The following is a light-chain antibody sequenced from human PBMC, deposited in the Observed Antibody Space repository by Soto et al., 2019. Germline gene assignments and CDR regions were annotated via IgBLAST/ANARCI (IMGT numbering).Light chain of an antibody. CDR2: EAS. V-gene: IGKV1-9*01. Sequence: DIQLTQSPSFLSASVGDRVSITCRASQAIDSDLAGFQQKPGTAPKLLIYEASTLQSGVPSRLRGSGSGTEFTLTFPSLQSEVLASYECQQLYDHRRNFGPGTNVHVK. CDR3: QQLYDHRRN. J-gene: IGKJ3*01. CDR1: QAIDSD.